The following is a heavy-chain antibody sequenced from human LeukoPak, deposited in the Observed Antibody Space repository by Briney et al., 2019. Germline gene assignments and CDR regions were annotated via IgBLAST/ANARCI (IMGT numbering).Heavy chain of an antibody. J-gene: IGHJ3*01. Sequence: GGCLRLSCTASGFTFSTYGMTWVRQAPGKGLEWDSAITSAGAPRYADSVKGRFTISRDNSKNTLYLQMNSLRAEDTAQYFCARDPNGDYTGAFEFWGQGTGVTVSS. D-gene: IGHD4-17*01. CDR3: ARDPNGDYTGAFEF. CDR1: GFTFSTYG. V-gene: IGHV3-23*01. CDR2: ITSAGAP.